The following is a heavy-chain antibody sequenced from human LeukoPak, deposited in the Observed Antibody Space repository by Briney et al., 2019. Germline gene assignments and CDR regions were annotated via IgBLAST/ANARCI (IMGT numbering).Heavy chain of an antibody. V-gene: IGHV3-74*01. CDR2: IKSDGRT. Sequence: GGSLRLSCAASGFTLSSYWMHWVRQAPGKGPVWVSRIKSDGRTNYADSVKGRFTISRDNAKNTVSLQMNSLRAEDTGVYYCARAPSEIGGYYPEYFRHWGQGTLVIVSS. D-gene: IGHD3-22*01. CDR3: ARAPSEIGGYYPEYFRH. CDR1: GFTLSSYW. J-gene: IGHJ1*01.